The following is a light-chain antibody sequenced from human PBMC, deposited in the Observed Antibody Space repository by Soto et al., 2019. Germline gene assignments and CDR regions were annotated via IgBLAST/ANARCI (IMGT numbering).Light chain of an antibody. CDR3: QESYSTPRWT. CDR2: AAS. J-gene: IGKJ1*01. V-gene: IGKV1-39*01. CDR1: QTIGTY. Sequence: IEVTQSPSSLAASLVDRVAITCLASQTIGTYVNWYQQKPGKAPKLLIYAASTLQSGVPSRFSGSGSGTDFTLTISSLQPEDFATYYCQESYSTPRWTFGQGTKVDIK.